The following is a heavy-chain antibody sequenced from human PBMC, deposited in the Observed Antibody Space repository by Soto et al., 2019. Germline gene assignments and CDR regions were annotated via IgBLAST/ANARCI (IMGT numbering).Heavy chain of an antibody. CDR3: AAPIVVAGTNGRGLYSYYYHGMDV. CDR1: GYTLSVDL. Sequence: LVKVSRKTSGYTLSVDLGRWVRQAHEQGLEWIGWIVVGSGNTNYAQKFQERVTINRDMSTSTAYMELSSLRSEDTAVYYCAAPIVVAGTNGRGLYSYYYHGMDVWGQGTPVTVSS. D-gene: IGHD6-19*01. J-gene: IGHJ6*02. CDR2: IVVGSGNT. V-gene: IGHV1-58*01.